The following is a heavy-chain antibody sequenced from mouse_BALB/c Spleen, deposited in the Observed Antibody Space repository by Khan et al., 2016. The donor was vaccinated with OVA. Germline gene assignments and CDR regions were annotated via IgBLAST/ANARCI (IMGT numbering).Heavy chain of an antibody. CDR2: ISYSGRT. D-gene: IGHD1-1*01. J-gene: IGHJ2*01. Sequence: EVKLEESGPGLVKPSQSLSLTCTVTGYSITSDYAWNWIRQFPGNKLEWMGYISYSGRTSYNPSLKSRISITRATSKNLFFLQLHSVTTEETATYYWARSVTITTVVATDFDYWGQGTTLTVSS. CDR3: ARSVTITTVVATDFDY. CDR1: GYSITSDYA. V-gene: IGHV3-2*02.